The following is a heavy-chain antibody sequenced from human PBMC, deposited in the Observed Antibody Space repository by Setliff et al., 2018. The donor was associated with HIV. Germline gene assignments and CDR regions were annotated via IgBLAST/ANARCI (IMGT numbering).Heavy chain of an antibody. CDR3: ARVISGRGRELPDFDY. Sequence: VASVKVSCKASGYTLTNYDINWVRQATGQGLEWMGWMNPSGATGYAQEFQGRVTMTRDTSISTAYMELSSLRSEDTAVYYCARVISGRGRELPDFDYWGQGTQVTVSS. V-gene: IGHV1-8*02. CDR1: GYTLTNYD. J-gene: IGHJ4*02. CDR2: MNPSGAT. D-gene: IGHD3-10*01.